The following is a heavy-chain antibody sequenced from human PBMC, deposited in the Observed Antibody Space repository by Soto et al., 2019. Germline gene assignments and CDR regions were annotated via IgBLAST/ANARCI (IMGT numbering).Heavy chain of an antibody. CDR1: GFTVSSNY. V-gene: IGHV3-53*01. Sequence: GGSLRLSCAASGFTVSSNYMSWVRQAPGKGLEWVSVIYSGGSTYYADSVKGRFTISRDNSKNTLYLQMNSLRAEDTAVYYCARSVGGGTYFDYSGQGTQVTVSS. J-gene: IGHJ4*02. CDR2: IYSGGST. CDR3: ARSVGGGTYFDY. D-gene: IGHD1-26*01.